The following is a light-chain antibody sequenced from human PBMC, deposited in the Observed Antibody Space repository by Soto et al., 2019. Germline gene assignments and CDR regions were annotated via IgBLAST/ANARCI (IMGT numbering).Light chain of an antibody. CDR3: QQYGSSSSWT. Sequence: EIVLTQSPGTLSLSPGERATLSCRASQSVSSSYLAWYQQKPGQAPRLLIYGASSRATGIPDRFSGSGSGTDFTLTINRLEPEAFAVYYCQQYGSSSSWTFGQGTKVEV. V-gene: IGKV3-20*01. CDR1: QSVSSSY. CDR2: GAS. J-gene: IGKJ1*01.